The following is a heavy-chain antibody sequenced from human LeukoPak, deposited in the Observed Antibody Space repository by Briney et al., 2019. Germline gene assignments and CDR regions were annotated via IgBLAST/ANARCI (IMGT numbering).Heavy chain of an antibody. CDR2: IRSKANSYAT. Sequence: GGSLRLSCAASGFTFSGSAMHWVRQASGKGLEWVGRIRSKANSYATAYAASVKGRFTISRDDSKNTAYLQMNSLKTEDTAVYYCTTEGYSRGPPPYCYYGMDVWGQGTTVTVSS. J-gene: IGHJ6*02. CDR3: TTEGYSRGPPPYCYYGMDV. D-gene: IGHD6-13*01. CDR1: GFTFSGSA. V-gene: IGHV3-73*01.